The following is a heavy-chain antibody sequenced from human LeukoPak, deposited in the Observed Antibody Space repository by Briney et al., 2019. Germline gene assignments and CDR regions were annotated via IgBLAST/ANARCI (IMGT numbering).Heavy chain of an antibody. CDR1: GGSISSYY. J-gene: IGHJ4*02. Sequence: SETLSLTCTVSGGSISSYYWRWIRQPAGKGLEWIGRIYTSGSTNYNPSLKSRVTISVDKSKNQFSLKLSSVTAADTAVYYCARDSTTIFGVVILGGFDYWGQGTLVTVSS. D-gene: IGHD3-3*01. V-gene: IGHV4-4*07. CDR2: IYTSGST. CDR3: ARDSTTIFGVVILGGFDY.